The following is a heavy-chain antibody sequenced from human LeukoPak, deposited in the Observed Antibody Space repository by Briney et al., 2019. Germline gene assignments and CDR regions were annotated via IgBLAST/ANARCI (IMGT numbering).Heavy chain of an antibody. CDR1: GYTFTGYY. Sequence: GASVKVSCKASGYTFTGYYMHWARQAPGQGLEWMGWINPNSGGTNYAQKFQGRVTMTRDTSISTAYMELSRLRSDDTAAYYCAREGSGTRDYYGMDVWGQGTTVTVSS. CDR2: INPNSGGT. D-gene: IGHD3-10*01. CDR3: AREGSGTRDYYGMDV. J-gene: IGHJ6*02. V-gene: IGHV1-2*02.